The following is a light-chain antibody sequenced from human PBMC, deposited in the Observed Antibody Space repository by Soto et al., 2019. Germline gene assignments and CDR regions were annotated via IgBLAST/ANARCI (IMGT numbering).Light chain of an antibody. J-gene: IGKJ1*01. CDR3: HQYNTYSQT. Sequence: DIQMTQSPPTLSASVGDRVTLTCRASPSISGWLAWYQQKPGKAPKLLIYDASTLESGVPSRFSGSGSGTEFTLTISSLQPEDFATDYCHQYNTYSQTFGQGTKVEI. CDR2: DAS. CDR1: PSISGW. V-gene: IGKV1-5*01.